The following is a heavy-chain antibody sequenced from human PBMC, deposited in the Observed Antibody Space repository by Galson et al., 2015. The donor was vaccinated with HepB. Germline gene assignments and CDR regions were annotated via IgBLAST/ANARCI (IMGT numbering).Heavy chain of an antibody. V-gene: IGHV3-53*01. CDR2: IYSGGST. D-gene: IGHD3-3*01. J-gene: IGHJ4*02. CDR1: GITVSSNY. Sequence: SLRLSCAASGITVSSNYMSWVRQAPGKGLQWVSVIYSGGSTYYPDSVKGRFTISRDNSKNTLYLQMNSLRAEDTAVYYCARDDFWSGYFYWGQGTLVTVSS. CDR3: ARDDFWSGYFY.